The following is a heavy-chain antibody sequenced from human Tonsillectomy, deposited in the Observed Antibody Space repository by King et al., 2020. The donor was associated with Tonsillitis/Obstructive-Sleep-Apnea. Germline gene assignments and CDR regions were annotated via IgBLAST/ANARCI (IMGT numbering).Heavy chain of an antibody. CDR3: ARGKGCTSTSCYTFYYYYYYMDV. CDR1: GFTFSSYA. D-gene: IGHD2-2*02. V-gene: IGHV3-30*04. J-gene: IGHJ6*03. CDR2: ISYDGGNK. Sequence: VQLVESGGGVVQPGRSLRLSCAASGFTFSSYAMHWVRQAPGKGLEWVAVISYDGGNKYYADSVKGRFTISRDNSKNTLYLQMNSLRTEDTAVYYCARGKGCTSTSCYTFYYYYYYMDVWGNGTTVTVSS.